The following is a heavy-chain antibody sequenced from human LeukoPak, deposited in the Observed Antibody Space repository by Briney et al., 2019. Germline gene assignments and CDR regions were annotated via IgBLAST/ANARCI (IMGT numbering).Heavy chain of an antibody. CDR2: INPSGGST. V-gene: IGHV1-46*01. CDR1: GYTFTSYY. J-gene: IGHJ6*02. CDR3: ARGVIAAAGGYYYYYYGMDV. D-gene: IGHD6-13*01. Sequence: ASVKVSCKASGYTFTSYYMHWVRQAPGQGLEWMGIINPSGGSTSYAQKFQGRVTMTRDTSTSTVYMELSSLRSEDTAVYYCARGVIAAAGGYYYYYYGMDVWGQGTTVTVSS.